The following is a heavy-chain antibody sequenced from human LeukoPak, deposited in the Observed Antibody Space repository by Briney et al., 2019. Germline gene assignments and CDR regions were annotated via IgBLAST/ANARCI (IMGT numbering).Heavy chain of an antibody. J-gene: IGHJ4*02. V-gene: IGHV4-59*08. D-gene: IGHD4-23*01. CDR3: ARHPNLRWLDY. CDR2: IYYSGST. CDR1: GGSISSYY. Sequence: NPSETLSLTCTVSGGSISSYYWSWIRQPPGKGLEWIGYIYYSGSTNYNPSLKSRVTISVDTSKNQFSLKLSSVTAADTAVYYCARHPNLRWLDYWGQGTLVTVSS.